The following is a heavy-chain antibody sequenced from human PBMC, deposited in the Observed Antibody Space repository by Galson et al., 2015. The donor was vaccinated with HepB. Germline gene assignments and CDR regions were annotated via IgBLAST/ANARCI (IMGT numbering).Heavy chain of an antibody. Sequence: SLRLSCAASGFTLGDYATSWFRQAPGKGLEWVGFIRSKVYGGTTEYAASARGRFTISRDDSKSIAYLQMNSLKTEDTAVYYCTRIRDYVDYWGQGTLVTVSS. J-gene: IGHJ4*02. D-gene: IGHD4-17*01. CDR1: GFTLGDYA. V-gene: IGHV3-49*03. CDR2: IRSKVYGGTT. CDR3: TRIRDYVDY.